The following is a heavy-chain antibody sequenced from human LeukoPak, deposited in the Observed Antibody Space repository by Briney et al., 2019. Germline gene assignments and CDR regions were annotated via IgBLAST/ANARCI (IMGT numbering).Heavy chain of an antibody. J-gene: IGHJ2*01. CDR1: GYTFTSYA. CDR2: INTNTGNP. V-gene: IGHV7-4-1*02. CDR3: ARVYSSTRYWYFDL. Sequence: GASVKVSCKASGYTFTSYAMNWVRQVPGQGLEWMGWINTNTGNPTYAQGFTGRFVFSLDTSVSTAYLQISSLKAEDTAVYYCARVYSSTRYWYFDLWGRGTLVTVSS. D-gene: IGHD6-13*01.